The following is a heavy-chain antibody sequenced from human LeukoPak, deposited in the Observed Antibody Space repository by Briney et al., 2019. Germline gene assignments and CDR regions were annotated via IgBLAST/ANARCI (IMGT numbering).Heavy chain of an antibody. CDR3: ARGDYGNFFDY. Sequence: SVKVSCKASGGTFSSYAISWVRQAPGQGLEWMGRIVPILGIANYAQKFQGRVTITADKSTSTAYMELSSLRSEDTAVYYCARGDYGNFFDYWGQGTLVTVSS. V-gene: IGHV1-69*04. CDR1: GGTFSSYA. D-gene: IGHD4-17*01. CDR2: IVPILGIA. J-gene: IGHJ4*02.